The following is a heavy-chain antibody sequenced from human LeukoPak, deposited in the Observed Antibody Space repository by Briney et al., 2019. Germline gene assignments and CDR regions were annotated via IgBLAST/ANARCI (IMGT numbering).Heavy chain of an antibody. CDR2: ISAYNGNT. Sequence: ASVKVSCKASGYTFTSYGISWVRQAPGQGLEWMGWISAYNGNTNYARKLQGRVTMTTDTSTSTAYMELRSLRSDDTAVYYCAREAPNDFWSGYLYYYYGMDVWGQGTTVTVSS. CDR3: AREAPNDFWSGYLYYYYGMDV. J-gene: IGHJ6*02. V-gene: IGHV1-18*01. D-gene: IGHD3-3*01. CDR1: GYTFTSYG.